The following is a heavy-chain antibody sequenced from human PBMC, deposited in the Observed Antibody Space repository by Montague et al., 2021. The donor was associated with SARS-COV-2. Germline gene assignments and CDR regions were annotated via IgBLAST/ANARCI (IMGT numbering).Heavy chain of an antibody. CDR1: GYSISSGYY. J-gene: IGHJ4*02. CDR3: ARDVRYYDFWSGRAQTSPDY. Sequence: SETLSLTCTVSGYSISSGYYWGWTRQPPGKGLEWIGSIYHSGSTYYNPSLKSRVTISVDTSKNQFSLKLSSVTDADTAVYYCARDVRYYDFWSGRAQTSPDYWGQGTLVTVSS. V-gene: IGHV4-38-2*02. CDR2: IYHSGST. D-gene: IGHD3-3*01.